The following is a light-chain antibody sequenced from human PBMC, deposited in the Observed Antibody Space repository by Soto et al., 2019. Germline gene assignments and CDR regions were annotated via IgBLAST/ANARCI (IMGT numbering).Light chain of an antibody. J-gene: IGKJ3*01. Sequence: EIVLTQSPGTLSLSPGERATLSCRASQSVSSSFLAWYQQKPGQAPMLLIYGASSRATGIPDRFSGSGSGTDFTLTSSRLQPEDFAVYYCQQYRSSPFTFGPGTKVDFK. V-gene: IGKV3-20*01. CDR1: QSVSSSF. CDR3: QQYRSSPFT. CDR2: GAS.